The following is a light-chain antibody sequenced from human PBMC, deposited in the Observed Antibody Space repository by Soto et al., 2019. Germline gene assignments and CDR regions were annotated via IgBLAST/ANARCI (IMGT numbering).Light chain of an antibody. V-gene: IGLV2-14*03. Sequence: QSVLTQPASVSGSPGQSITISCTGTSSDVGGYNYVSWYQHHPGKAPKLMIYDVSNRPSGVSNLFSGSKSGNTASLTISGLQAEDEADYYCSSYTSSSTVVFGGGTKRTVL. CDR3: SSYTSSSTVV. CDR2: DVS. CDR1: SSDVGGYNY. J-gene: IGLJ2*01.